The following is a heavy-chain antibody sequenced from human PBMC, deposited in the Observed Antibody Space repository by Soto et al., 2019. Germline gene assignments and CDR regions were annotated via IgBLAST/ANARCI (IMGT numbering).Heavy chain of an antibody. D-gene: IGHD2-15*01. Sequence: XXSLRLRYAASGFTFSDYVVYWILQAPGKGLEWVSAISGSGGSTYYADSVKGRFTISRDNSKNTLYLQMDRMRAEDTAVYYCARVKSVDNGMDVWGQGTAVTVSS. CDR1: GFTFSDYV. V-gene: IGHV3-23*01. J-gene: IGHJ6*02. CDR2: ISGSGGST. CDR3: ARVKSVDNGMDV.